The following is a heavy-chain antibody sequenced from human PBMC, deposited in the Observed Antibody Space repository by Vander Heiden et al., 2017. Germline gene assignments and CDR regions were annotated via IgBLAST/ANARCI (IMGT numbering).Heavy chain of an antibody. J-gene: IGHJ6*02. CDR2: INHSGST. Sequence: QVQLQQWGAGLLKPSETLSLTCAVYGGYFSGYYWGWIRQPPGKGLEWIGEINHSGSTNYNPSLKSRVTISVDTSKNQFSLKLSSVTAADTAVYYCARLGYCSGGSCYRYRYGMDVWGQGTTVTVSS. D-gene: IGHD2-15*01. CDR3: ARLGYCSGGSCYRYRYGMDV. V-gene: IGHV4-34*01. CDR1: GGYFSGYY.